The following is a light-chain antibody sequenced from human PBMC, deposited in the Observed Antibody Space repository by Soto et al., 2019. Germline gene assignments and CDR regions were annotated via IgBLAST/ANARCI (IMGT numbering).Light chain of an antibody. V-gene: IGLV2-14*01. J-gene: IGLJ2*01. CDR1: SSDVGGYNY. Sequence: QSALTQPASVSGSPGQSITISCTGTSSDVGGYNYVSWYQQHPGKAPKLMIYDVSNRPSGVSNRFSGSKSGNTASLTISGIQDEDEADYYCSSYTTSGSLVFGGGTKLTVL. CDR2: DVS. CDR3: SSYTTSGSLV.